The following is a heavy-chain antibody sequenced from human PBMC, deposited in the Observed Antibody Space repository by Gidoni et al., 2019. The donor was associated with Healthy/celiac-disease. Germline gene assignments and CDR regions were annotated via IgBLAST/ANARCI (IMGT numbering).Heavy chain of an antibody. CDR3: ARDLPHTDYGDYAGIDY. J-gene: IGHJ4*02. Sequence: QVQLVQSGAEVKKPGASVKVSCKASGYTFTSYYMHWVRQAPGQGLEWMGIINPSGGSTSYAQKFQGRVTMTRDTSTSTVYMELSSLRSEDTAVYYCARDLPHTDYGDYAGIDYWGQGTLVTVSS. CDR2: INPSGGST. D-gene: IGHD4-17*01. V-gene: IGHV1-46*01. CDR1: GYTFTSYY.